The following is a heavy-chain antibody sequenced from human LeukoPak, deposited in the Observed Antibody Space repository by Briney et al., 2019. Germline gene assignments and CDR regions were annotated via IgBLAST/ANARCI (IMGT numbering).Heavy chain of an antibody. CDR1: GFTFSSYS. D-gene: IGHD2-21*02. J-gene: IGHJ6*02. CDR3: AKGIKGSYCNGDCYLTYYYYGLDV. Sequence: GGSLRLSCAASGFTFSSYSMNWVRQAPGKGLEWVSAISGSGGSTYYADSVKGRFTISRDNSKNTLYLQMNSLRAEDTAVYYCAKGIKGSYCNGDCYLTYYYYGLDVWGQGTTVTVSS. CDR2: ISGSGGST. V-gene: IGHV3-23*01.